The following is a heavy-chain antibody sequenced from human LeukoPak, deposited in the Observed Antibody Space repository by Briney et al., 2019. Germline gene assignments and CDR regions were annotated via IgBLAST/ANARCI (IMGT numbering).Heavy chain of an antibody. CDR3: ARDTEDFDY. CDR1: GYTFTSYY. V-gene: IGHV1-46*01. J-gene: IGHJ4*02. CDR2: INPSGGST. Sequence: ASVKVSCKAFGYTFTSYYIHWVRQAPGQGLEWMGIINPSGGSTTYAQKFQGRVTMTRDASTSTVYMELSSLRSEDTAVYYCARDTEDFDYWGQGTLVTVSS.